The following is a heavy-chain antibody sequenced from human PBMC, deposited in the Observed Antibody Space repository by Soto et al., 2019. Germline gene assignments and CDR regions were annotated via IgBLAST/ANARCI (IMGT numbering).Heavy chain of an antibody. CDR2: IIPIFGTT. Sequence: QVQLVQYGAEVKKPGSSVKVSCKASGGTFSNYAITWVRQAPGQGLEWVGRIIPIFGTTNVAQKFQGRVTITADESTTTANMELSGLRSADTAVYYCAKDGGADGYFGNWLDPWGQGTLVTVSS. V-gene: IGHV1-69*15. CDR3: AKDGGADGYFGNWLDP. CDR1: GGTFSNYA. D-gene: IGHD5-12*01. J-gene: IGHJ5*02.